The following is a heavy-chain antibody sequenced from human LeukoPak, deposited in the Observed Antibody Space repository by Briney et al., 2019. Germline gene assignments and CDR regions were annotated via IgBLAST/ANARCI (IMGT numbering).Heavy chain of an antibody. J-gene: IGHJ5*02. D-gene: IGHD1-26*01. Sequence: GGSLRLSCAASGFTFSSYEMNWVRQAPGKGLAWVSYISSSGSTIYYADSVKGRFTISRDNDKNSLYVQMNSLRAEDTAVYYCARWGLLRFDPWGQGTLVTVSS. CDR2: ISSSGSTI. CDR1: GFTFSSYE. CDR3: ARWGLLRFDP. V-gene: IGHV3-48*03.